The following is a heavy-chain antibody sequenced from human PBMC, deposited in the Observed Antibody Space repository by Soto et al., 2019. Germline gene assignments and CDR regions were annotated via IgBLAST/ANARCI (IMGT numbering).Heavy chain of an antibody. CDR3: ARFTRSGVGAFHPLDY. D-gene: IGHD1-26*01. CDR2: ISYDGSNK. CDR1: GFTFSSYA. V-gene: IGHV3-30-3*01. J-gene: IGHJ4*02. Sequence: PGGSLRLSCAASGFTFSSYAMHWVRQAPGKGLEWVAVISYDGSNKYYADSVKGRFTISRDNSKITLYLQMNSLRAEDTAVYYCARFTRSGVGAFHPLDYWGQGTLVTVSS.